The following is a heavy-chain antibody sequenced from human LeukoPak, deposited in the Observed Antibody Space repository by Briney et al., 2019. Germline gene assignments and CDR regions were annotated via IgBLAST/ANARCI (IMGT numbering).Heavy chain of an antibody. CDR3: ASSRGNGIDYGDYPYYYYYMDV. CDR2: IIPIFGTA. V-gene: IGHV1-69*05. D-gene: IGHD4-17*01. Sequence: SVKVSCKASGGTFSSYAISWVRQAPGQGLEWMGRIIPIFGTANYAQKFQDRVTITTDESTSTAYMELSSLRSVDTAVYYCASSRGNGIDYGDYPYYYYYMDVWGKGTTVTVSS. J-gene: IGHJ6*03. CDR1: GGTFSSYA.